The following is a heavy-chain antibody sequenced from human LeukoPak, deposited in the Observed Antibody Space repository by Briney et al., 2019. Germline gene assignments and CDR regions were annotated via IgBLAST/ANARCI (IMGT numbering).Heavy chain of an antibody. V-gene: IGHV3-23*01. CDR2: ISGSGGST. D-gene: IGHD3-10*01. J-gene: IGHJ4*02. Sequence: GGSLRLSCAASGFTFSSYAMSWVRQAPGKGLEWVSAISGSGGSTYYADSVKGRFTISRDNSKNTLFLQMNSLRAEDTALYYCTKRVDGSGTYYIDYWGQGTLVTVSS. CDR1: GFTFSSYA. CDR3: TKRVDGSGTYYIDY.